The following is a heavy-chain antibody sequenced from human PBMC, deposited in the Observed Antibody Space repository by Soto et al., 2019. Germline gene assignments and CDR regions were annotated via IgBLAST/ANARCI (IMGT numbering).Heavy chain of an antibody. CDR3: ARVRDGYGGYYYYYMDV. D-gene: IGHD4-17*01. V-gene: IGHV4-59*01. CDR1: GGSISSYY. CDR2: IYYSGST. Sequence: SETLSLTCTVSGGSISSYYWSWIRQPPGKGLEWIEYIYYSGSTNYNPSLKSRVTISVDTSKNQFSLKLSSVTAADTAVYYCARVRDGYGGYYYYYMDVWGKGTTVTVSS. J-gene: IGHJ6*03.